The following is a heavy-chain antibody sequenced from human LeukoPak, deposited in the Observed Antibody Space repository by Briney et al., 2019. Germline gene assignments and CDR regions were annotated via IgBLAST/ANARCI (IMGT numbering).Heavy chain of an antibody. J-gene: IGHJ2*01. D-gene: IGHD3-3*01. V-gene: IGHV4-34*01. CDR3: ARHQGVVDL. Sequence: PSETLSLTCTVSGGSISGYYWSWIRQPPGKGLEWIGEINHSGSTNYNPSLKSRVTISVDTSKNQFSLKVRSVTAADTAVYYCARHQGVVDLWGRGTLVTVSS. CDR2: INHSGST. CDR1: GGSISGYY.